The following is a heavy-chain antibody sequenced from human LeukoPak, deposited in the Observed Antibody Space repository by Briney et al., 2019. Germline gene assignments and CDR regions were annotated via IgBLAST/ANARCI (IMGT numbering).Heavy chain of an antibody. V-gene: IGHV3-66*02. J-gene: IGHJ4*02. D-gene: IGHD3-22*01. CDR1: GSTVSSNY. Sequence: PGGSLRLSCAASGSTVSSNYMSWVRQAPGKGLEWVSVIYSGSSTYYADSVKGRFTISRDNSKNTLYLQMNSLRAEDTAVYYCARDSRDRSGYYYGFDYWGQGTLVTVSS. CDR2: IYSGSST. CDR3: ARDSRDRSGYYYGFDY.